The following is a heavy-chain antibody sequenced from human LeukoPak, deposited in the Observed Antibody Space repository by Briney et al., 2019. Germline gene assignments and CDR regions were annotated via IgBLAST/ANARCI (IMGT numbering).Heavy chain of an antibody. V-gene: IGHV1-3*03. J-gene: IGHJ4*02. CDR3: PRGGDCSGGSCYHFHLDY. CDR2: IIAGNGNT. Sequence: ASVKVSCKASGYTFTSYAMHWVRQAPGQRLEWMGWIIAGNGNTKYSQEFQGRVTITRDTSASTAYMELSSLRSEDTAVYYCPRGGDCSGGSCYHFHLDYWGQGTLVTISS. CDR1: GYTFTSYA. D-gene: IGHD2-15*01.